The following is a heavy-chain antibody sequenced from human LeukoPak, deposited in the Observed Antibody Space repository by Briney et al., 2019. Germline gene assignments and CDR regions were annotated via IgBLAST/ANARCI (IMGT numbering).Heavy chain of an antibody. CDR1: GGSISSYY. J-gene: IGHJ4*02. CDR3: ARATRLYDFWSGFPFDY. Sequence: PSETLSLTCTVSGGSISSYYWSWIRQPPGKGLEWIGYIYYSGSTNYNPSLKSRVTISVDTSKNQFSLKLSSVTAADTAVYYCARATRLYDFWSGFPFDYWGQGTLVTVSS. CDR2: IYYSGST. V-gene: IGHV4-59*01. D-gene: IGHD3-3*01.